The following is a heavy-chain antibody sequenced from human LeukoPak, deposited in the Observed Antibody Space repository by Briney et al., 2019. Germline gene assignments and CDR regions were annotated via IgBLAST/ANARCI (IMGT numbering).Heavy chain of an antibody. CDR2: IKQDGSEK. V-gene: IGHV3-7*01. CDR3: AREVITIFGVAPRYFDL. CDR1: GFTSSSYW. J-gene: IGHJ2*01. Sequence: GGSLRLSCAASGFTSSSYWMSWVRQAPGKGLEWVANIKQDGSEKYYVDSVKGRFTISRDNAKNSLYLQMNSLRAEDTAVYYCAREVITIFGVAPRYFDLWGRGTLVTVSS. D-gene: IGHD3-3*01.